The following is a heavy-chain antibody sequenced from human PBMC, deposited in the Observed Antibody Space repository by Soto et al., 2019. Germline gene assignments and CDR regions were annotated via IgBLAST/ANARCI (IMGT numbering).Heavy chain of an antibody. CDR3: ARETDGMDV. V-gene: IGHV3-30-3*01. J-gene: IGHJ6*02. Sequence: QVQLVESGGGVVQPGRSLRLSCAASGFTFSSYAMHWVRQAPGKGLEWVAVISYDGSNKNYVDSVRGRFTISRDNSKRTLYLQMNSLRAEDTAVYYSARETDGMDVWGQGTAVTVSS. CDR2: ISYDGSNK. CDR1: GFTFSSYA.